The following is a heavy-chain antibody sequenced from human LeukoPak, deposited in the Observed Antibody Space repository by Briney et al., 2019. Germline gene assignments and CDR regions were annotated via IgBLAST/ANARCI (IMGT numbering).Heavy chain of an antibody. Sequence: PGGSLRLSCAASGFTFSRYAMSWVRQAPGKGREWVSDVSGSGGSAYYADSVKGRFTISRNHSKDTMYLQMNSLRAEDTAVYYCAKSTSYGDYLPVDYWGQGTLVTVSS. J-gene: IGHJ4*02. CDR2: VSGSGGSA. CDR3: AKSTSYGDYLPVDY. D-gene: IGHD4-17*01. CDR1: GFTFSRYA. V-gene: IGHV3-23*01.